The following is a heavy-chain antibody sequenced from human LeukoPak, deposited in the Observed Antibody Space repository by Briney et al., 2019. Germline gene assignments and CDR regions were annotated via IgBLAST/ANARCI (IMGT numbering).Heavy chain of an antibody. V-gene: IGHV3-48*03. CDR2: ISSSGSTI. Sequence: SGGSLRLSCAASGFTFSSYEMNWVRQAPGKGLEWVSYISSSGSTIYYADSVKGRFTISRDNAKNSLYLQMSSLRAEDTAVYYCARLILRGSSWQHNWFDPWGQGTLVTVSS. CDR1: GFTFSSYE. J-gene: IGHJ5*02. CDR3: ARLILRGSSWQHNWFDP. D-gene: IGHD6-13*01.